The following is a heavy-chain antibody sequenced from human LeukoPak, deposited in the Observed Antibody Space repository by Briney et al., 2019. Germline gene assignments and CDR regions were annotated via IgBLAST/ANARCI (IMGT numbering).Heavy chain of an antibody. CDR2: IYYTGST. V-gene: IGHV4-59*01. Sequence: SETLSLTCTVSGGSISSYYWSWIRQPPGQGLERIGYIYYTGSTNYNPSPKSRVTISVDTSKNQFSLKLSSVTAADTAVYYCTTDHEDYFSRIFYSSSWYPSDDAFDIWGQGTMVTVSS. D-gene: IGHD6-13*01. CDR1: GGSISSYY. J-gene: IGHJ3*02. CDR3: TTDHEDYFSRIFYSSSWYPSDDAFDI.